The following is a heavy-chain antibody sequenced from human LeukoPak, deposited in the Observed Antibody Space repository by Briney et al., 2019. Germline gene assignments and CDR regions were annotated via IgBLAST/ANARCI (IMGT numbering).Heavy chain of an antibody. CDR2: VTSRGSI. CDR3: VRSHPQGDF. J-gene: IGHJ4*02. V-gene: IGHV3-69-1*01. Sequence: GGSLRLSCAASGFTFSNYDMNWVRQAPGKGLEWVSAVTSRGSILYADSVKARFTITRDNARNSLFLQMYSLRADDTAVYYCVRSHPQGDFWGQGTLVTVSS. CDR1: GFTFSNYD.